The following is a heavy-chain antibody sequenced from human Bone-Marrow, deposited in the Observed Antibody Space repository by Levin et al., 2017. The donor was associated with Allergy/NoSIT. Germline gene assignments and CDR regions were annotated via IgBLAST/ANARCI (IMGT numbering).Heavy chain of an antibody. Sequence: GESLKISCTASGFTFGDYCMSWVRQAPGKGLEWVAFIRSETYGGTAEYAASVKGRFTISRDDSKNITYLQMNSLKTEDTALYYCSRGRTALVRGGNRYFFDSWGQGALVTVSS. CDR1: GFTFGDYC. V-gene: IGHV3-49*04. CDR2: IRSETYGGTA. CDR3: SRGRTALVRGGNRYFFDS. D-gene: IGHD3-10*01. J-gene: IGHJ4*02.